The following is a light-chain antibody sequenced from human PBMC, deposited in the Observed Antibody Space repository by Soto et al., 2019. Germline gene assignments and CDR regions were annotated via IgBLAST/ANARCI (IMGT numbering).Light chain of an antibody. Sequence: IVLTQSPGTLSLSPGERATLSCRASQSVSSSFVAWFQQKPGQAPRLLIYGTSSRATGIPDRFSGSGSETDFTLTINRLEPEDFAMSFCQQYGTSPWTFGQGTKVE. V-gene: IGKV3-20*01. CDR3: QQYGTSPWT. CDR1: QSVSSSF. CDR2: GTS. J-gene: IGKJ1*01.